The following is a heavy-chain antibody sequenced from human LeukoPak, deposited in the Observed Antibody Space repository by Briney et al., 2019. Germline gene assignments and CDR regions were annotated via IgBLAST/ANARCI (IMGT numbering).Heavy chain of an antibody. CDR3: AREGYDSNGFSTKFEY. CDR2: ISYSGST. CDR1: GGSISSYY. D-gene: IGHD3-22*01. Sequence: SETLSLTCTVSGGSISSYYWSWIRQPPGKGLEWIGYISYSGSTNYNPSLKSRVTISVDTSKNQFSLKLSSVTAADTAIYYCAREGYDSNGFSTKFEYWGQGALVTVSS. J-gene: IGHJ4*02. V-gene: IGHV4-59*12.